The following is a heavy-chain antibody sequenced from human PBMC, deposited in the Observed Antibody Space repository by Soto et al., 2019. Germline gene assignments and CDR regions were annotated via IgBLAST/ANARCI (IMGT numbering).Heavy chain of an antibody. CDR2: INHRGIT. V-gene: IGHV4-34*01. Sequence: QVQLQQWGAGLLKPSETLSLTCAVYGGSFSGYYWIWIRQPPGKGLEWIGEINHRGITNYNPSLKSRVTISVDTSKNQFSLKLSSVTAADTAVYYCARAGDSSGYSDYWGHGILVTVSS. CDR3: ARAGDSSGYSDY. J-gene: IGHJ4*01. D-gene: IGHD3-22*01. CDR1: GGSFSGYY.